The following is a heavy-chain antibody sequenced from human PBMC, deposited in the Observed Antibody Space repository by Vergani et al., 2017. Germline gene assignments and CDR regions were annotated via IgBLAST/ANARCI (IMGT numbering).Heavy chain of an antibody. CDR1: GYTLTELS. J-gene: IGHJ5*02. CDR3: ATVGFIMITFGGVIVGNWFDP. CDR2: FDPEDGET. V-gene: IGHV1-24*01. Sequence: QVQLVQSGAEVKKPGASVKVSCKVSGYTLTELSMHWVRQAPGKGLEWMGGFDPEDGETIYAQKFQGRVTMTEDTSTDTAYMELSSLRSEDTAVYYCATVGFIMITFGGVIVGNWFDPWGQGTLSPSPQ. D-gene: IGHD3-16*02.